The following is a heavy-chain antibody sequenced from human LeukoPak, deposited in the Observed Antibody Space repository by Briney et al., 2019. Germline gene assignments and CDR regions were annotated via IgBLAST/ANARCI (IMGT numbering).Heavy chain of an antibody. J-gene: IGHJ6*02. CDR3: ARGPYGSGSYYIPNYYGMDV. D-gene: IGHD3-10*01. CDR1: GFTVSSNY. Sequence: GGSLRLSCAASGFTVSSNYMTWVRQAPGKGLEWVSVIYSGGSTYYADSVKGRFTISRDNSKNTLYLQMNSLRAEDTAVYYCARGPYGSGSYYIPNYYGMDVWGQGTTVTVSS. CDR2: IYSGGST. V-gene: IGHV3-66*01.